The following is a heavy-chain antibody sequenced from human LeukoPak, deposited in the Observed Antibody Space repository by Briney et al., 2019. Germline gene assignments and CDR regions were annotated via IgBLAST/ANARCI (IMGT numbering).Heavy chain of an antibody. CDR1: GGSISSSNW. CDR3: ARVGGITMVRGVRVGNWFDP. J-gene: IGHJ5*02. D-gene: IGHD3-10*01. V-gene: IGHV4-4*02. Sequence: RASETLSLTCAVSGGSISSSNWWSWVRQPPGKGLEWIGEIYHSGSTNYNPSLKSRVTISVDKSKNQFSLKLSSVTAADTAVYYCARVGGITMVRGVRVGNWFDPWGQGTLVTVSS. CDR2: IYHSGST.